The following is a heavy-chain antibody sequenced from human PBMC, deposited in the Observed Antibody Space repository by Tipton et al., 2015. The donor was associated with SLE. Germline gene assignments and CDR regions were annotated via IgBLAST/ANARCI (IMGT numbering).Heavy chain of an antibody. CDR1: GGSISSSNW. CDR2: IYHSGTT. Sequence: TLSLTCAVSGGSISSSNWWTWVRQSPGKGLEWLGDIYHSGTTKYNPSLKSRVTISVDKSKNQFSLKLTSVTAADTALYSCARAPIYYETSGPESGLDVWGLGTTVTVSS. J-gene: IGHJ6*02. V-gene: IGHV4-4*01. D-gene: IGHD3-22*01. CDR3: ARAPIYYETSGPESGLDV.